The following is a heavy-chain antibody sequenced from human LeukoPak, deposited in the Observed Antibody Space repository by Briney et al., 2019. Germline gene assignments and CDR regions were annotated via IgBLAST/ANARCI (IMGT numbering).Heavy chain of an antibody. CDR1: GGSISSYY. V-gene: IGHV4-59*01. D-gene: IGHD3-9*01. J-gene: IGHJ5*02. Sequence: PSETLSLTCTVSGGSISSYYWSRFRQPPGKGLEWIGYIYYSGSTNYNPSLKSRVTISVDTSKNQFSLKLSSVTAADTAVYYCARGYFDWLSPEVNWFDPWGQGTLVTVSS. CDR2: IYYSGST. CDR3: ARGYFDWLSPEVNWFDP.